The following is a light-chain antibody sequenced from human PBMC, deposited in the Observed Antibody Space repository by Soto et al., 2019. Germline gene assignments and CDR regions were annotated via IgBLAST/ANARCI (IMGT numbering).Light chain of an antibody. CDR3: QTWGTGIWV. CDR2: LNSDARH. CDR1: SGHSSYA. V-gene: IGLV4-69*01. J-gene: IGLJ3*02. Sequence: QLVLTQSPSSSASLGASVKLTCTLSSGHSSYAIAWHQQQPEKGPRYLMKLNSDARHSKGDGIPDRFSGSSSGAERYLTISSLQSEDEADYYCQTWGTGIWVFGGGTKLTVL.